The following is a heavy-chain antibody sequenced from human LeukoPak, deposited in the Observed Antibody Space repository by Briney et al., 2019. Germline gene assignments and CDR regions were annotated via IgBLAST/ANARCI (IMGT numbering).Heavy chain of an antibody. CDR3: AFSGDYDDY. J-gene: IGHJ4*02. CDR2: IYSGGST. Sequence: TGGSLILSCAASGFTVSSNYMSWVRQAPGKGLEWVSVIYSGGSTYYADSVKGRFTISRDNSKNTLYLQMNSLRAEDTAVYYCAFSGDYDDYWGQGTLVTVSS. CDR1: GFTVSSNY. D-gene: IGHD4-17*01. V-gene: IGHV3-53*01.